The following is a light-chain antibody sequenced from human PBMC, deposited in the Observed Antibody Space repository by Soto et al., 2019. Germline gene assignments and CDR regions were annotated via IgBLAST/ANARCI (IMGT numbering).Light chain of an antibody. Sequence: EIVMTQSPATLSVSPGERATLSCRASQSVSSKLTWYQQKPGQAPRLLIYGAFTRATGIPARFSGSGSGTEFTLTISSLQYEDFAVYYCQQYNNWPYPFGQGTKLEIK. J-gene: IGKJ2*01. CDR3: QQYNNWPYP. CDR1: QSVSSK. CDR2: GAF. V-gene: IGKV3-15*01.